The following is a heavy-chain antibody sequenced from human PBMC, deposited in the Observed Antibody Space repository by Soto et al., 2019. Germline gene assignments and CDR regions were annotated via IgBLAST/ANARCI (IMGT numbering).Heavy chain of an antibody. V-gene: IGHV3-33*01. Sequence: AGGSLRLSCAASGFTFSSYGMHWVRQAPGKGLEWVAVIWYDGSNKYYADSVKGRFTISRDNSKNTLYLQMNSLRAEDTAVYYCARVATDFYYESSGYLDYWGQGDVVTVS. D-gene: IGHD3-22*01. J-gene: IGHJ4*02. CDR2: IWYDGSNK. CDR3: ARVATDFYYESSGYLDY. CDR1: GFTFSSYG.